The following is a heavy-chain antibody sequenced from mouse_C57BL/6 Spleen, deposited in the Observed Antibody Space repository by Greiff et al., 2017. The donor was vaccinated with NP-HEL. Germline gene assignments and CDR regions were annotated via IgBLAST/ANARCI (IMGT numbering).Heavy chain of an antibody. CDR2: INPGSGGT. V-gene: IGHV1-54*01. Sequence: VQLQQSGAELVRPGTSVKVSCKASGYAFTNYLIEWVKQRPGQGLEWIGVINPGSGGTNYNEKFKGKATLTADKSSSTAYMQLSSLTSEDAAVYFCARERAIFFDYWGQGTTLTVSS. J-gene: IGHJ2*01. CDR1: GYAFTNYL. D-gene: IGHD3-1*01. CDR3: ARERAIFFDY.